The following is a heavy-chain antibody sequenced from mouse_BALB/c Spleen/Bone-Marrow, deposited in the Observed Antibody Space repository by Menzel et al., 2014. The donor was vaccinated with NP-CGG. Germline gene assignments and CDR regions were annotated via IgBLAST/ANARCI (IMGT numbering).Heavy chain of an antibody. D-gene: IGHD2-1*01. CDR3: ARHLYGNYRAMDY. V-gene: IGHV5-12*02. Sequence: VQLKESGGGLVQPGGSLKLSCATSGFTFSDYYMYWVRQTPEKRLEWVAYISNGGGSTYYPDTVKGRFTISRDNAKNTLYLQMSRLKSEDTAMYYCARHLYGNYRAMDYWGQGTSVTVSS. J-gene: IGHJ4*01. CDR2: ISNGGGST. CDR1: GFTFSDYY.